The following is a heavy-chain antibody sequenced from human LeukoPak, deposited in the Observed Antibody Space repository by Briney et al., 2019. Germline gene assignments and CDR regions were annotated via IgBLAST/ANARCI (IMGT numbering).Heavy chain of an antibody. D-gene: IGHD3-9*01. J-gene: IGHJ4*02. Sequence: GGSLRLSCAASGFTFSSYSMNWVRQAPGKGLEWVSSISSSSSYIYYADSVKGRFTISRDNAKNSLYLQMNSLGAEDTAVYYCARDTLRYFDWLSAPLDYWGQGTLVTVSS. V-gene: IGHV3-21*01. CDR2: ISSSSSYI. CDR1: GFTFSSYS. CDR3: ARDTLRYFDWLSAPLDY.